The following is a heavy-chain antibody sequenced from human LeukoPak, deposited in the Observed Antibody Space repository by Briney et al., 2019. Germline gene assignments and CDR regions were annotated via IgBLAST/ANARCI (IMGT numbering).Heavy chain of an antibody. J-gene: IGHJ4*02. V-gene: IGHV3-74*01. CDR1: GFTFSSYW. CDR3: ARDYNGYSSGTFFDY. Sequence: PGGSLRLSCAASGFTFSSYWMHWVRQAPGKGLVWVSRINSDGSRTSYADSVKGRFTISRDNAKNTLYLQMNSLRTEDTAVYYCARDYNGYSSGTFFDYWGQGTLVTVSS. CDR2: INSDGSRT. D-gene: IGHD6-19*01.